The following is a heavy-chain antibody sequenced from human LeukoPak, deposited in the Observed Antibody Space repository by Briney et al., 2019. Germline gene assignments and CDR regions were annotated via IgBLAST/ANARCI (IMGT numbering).Heavy chain of an antibody. CDR2: ISIDGSST. CDR3: ARRLQGGSGSYYFDF. CDR1: GFTFGSHW. Sequence: GGSLRLSCAASGFTFGSHWLHWVRQAPGKGLVWVSRISIDGSSTNYADSVTGRFTISRDNAKNTLYLQLNSLRAEDTAVYYCARRLQGGSGSYYFDFWAQGTLVTVSS. D-gene: IGHD6-19*01. J-gene: IGHJ4*02. V-gene: IGHV3-74*01.